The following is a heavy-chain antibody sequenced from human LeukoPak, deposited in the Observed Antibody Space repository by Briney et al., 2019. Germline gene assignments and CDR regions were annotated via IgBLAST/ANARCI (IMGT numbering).Heavy chain of an antibody. J-gene: IGHJ4*02. V-gene: IGHV4-39*01. D-gene: IGHD2-21*01. CDR1: GGSISSNSNY. CDR2: ISYGGST. Sequence: LETLSLTCTVSGGSISSNSNYWAWIRQPPGRGLEWIGSISYGGSTYYSPSLESRVTISVDTSKNQFSLKLSSVTAADTAVYYCARQALWFFDHWGQGTLVTVPS. CDR3: ARQALWFFDH.